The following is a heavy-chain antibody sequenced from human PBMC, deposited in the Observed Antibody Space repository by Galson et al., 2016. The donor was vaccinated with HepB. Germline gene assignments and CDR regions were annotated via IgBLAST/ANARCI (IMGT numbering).Heavy chain of an antibody. J-gene: IGHJ5*02. Sequence: SVKVSCKASGGTFSSYAISWVRQAPGQGLEWMGGIIPIFGTASYAQKFQGRVTITADESTSTAYMELSSLRSEARAVYYCAGDGGDIVGATGRFDPWGQGTLVTVSS. CDR2: IIPIFGTA. CDR1: GGTFSSYA. CDR3: AGDGGDIVGATGRFDP. V-gene: IGHV1-69*13. D-gene: IGHD1-26*01.